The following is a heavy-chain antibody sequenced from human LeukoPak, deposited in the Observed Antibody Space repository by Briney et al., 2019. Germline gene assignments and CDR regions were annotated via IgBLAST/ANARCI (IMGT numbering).Heavy chain of an antibody. Sequence: PSQTLSLTCAVSGGSISSGGYSWSWIRQPPGKGLEWIGYIYQNGNTYYNPSLKSRATISVDTSTNQFSLKLSSVTAADTAVYYCARDSGYSGTYGPLDDWGQGTLVTVSS. CDR2: IYQNGNT. D-gene: IGHD1-26*01. CDR1: GGSISSGGYS. CDR3: ARDSGYSGTYGPLDD. V-gene: IGHV4-30-2*01. J-gene: IGHJ4*02.